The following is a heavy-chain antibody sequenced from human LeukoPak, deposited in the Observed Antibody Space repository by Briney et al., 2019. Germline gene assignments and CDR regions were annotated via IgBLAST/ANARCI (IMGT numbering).Heavy chain of an antibody. CDR1: GFTFSNAS. D-gene: IGHD4-23*01. V-gene: IGHV3-15*01. CDR3: THHADGGNSGTDY. Sequence: GGSLRLSCAASGFTFSNASMSWVRQAPGKGLEWVGRIKSKTDGGTTDYAAPVKGRFTISRDDSKNTLYLQMNSLKTEDTAVYYCTHHADGGNSGTDYWGQGTLVTVSS. CDR2: IKSKTDGGTT. J-gene: IGHJ4*02.